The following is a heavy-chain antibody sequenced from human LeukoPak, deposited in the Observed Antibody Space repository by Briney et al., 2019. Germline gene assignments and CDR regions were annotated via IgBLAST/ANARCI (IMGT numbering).Heavy chain of an antibody. D-gene: IGHD1-26*01. V-gene: IGHV3-23*01. CDR2: ISGSGGST. CDR1: GFPFSSFA. J-gene: IGHJ4*02. Sequence: GGSLRLSCAASGFPFSSFAMHWVRQAPGKGLEWVSAISGSGGSTYYADSVKGRFTISRDNSKNTLYLQMNSLRAEDTAVYYCAKAQPTVGAKLYYFDYWGQGTLVTVSS. CDR3: AKAQPTVGAKLYYFDY.